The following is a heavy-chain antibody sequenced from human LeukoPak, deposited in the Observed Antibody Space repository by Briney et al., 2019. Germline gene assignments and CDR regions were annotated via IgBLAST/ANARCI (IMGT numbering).Heavy chain of an antibody. CDR1: GGSISSSSYY. Sequence: SETLSLTCTVSGGSISSSSYYWGWIRQPPGKGLEWIGSIYYSGSTYFNPSLKSRVTISVDTSKNQLSLKLSSVTAADTAVYYCARHRIYDFWSGYLFDYWGQGTLVTVSS. J-gene: IGHJ4*02. CDR2: IYYSGST. V-gene: IGHV4-39*01. CDR3: ARHRIYDFWSGYLFDY. D-gene: IGHD3-3*01.